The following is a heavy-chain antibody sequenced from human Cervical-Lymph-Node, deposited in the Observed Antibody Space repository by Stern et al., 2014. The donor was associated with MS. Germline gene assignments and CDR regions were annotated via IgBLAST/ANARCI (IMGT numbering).Heavy chain of an antibody. CDR3: AHSYTTNWYAFDI. D-gene: IGHD6-13*01. CDR2: IYWDDDK. CDR1: GFSLSTSGVA. Sequence: QVTLRESGPALVKPTQTLTLSCTFSGFSLSTSGVAVGRNPPPPGNALEWIALIYWDDDKRYSQALKSRLTITKDTSKNQVVLRLTNMDPVDTATYYCAHSYTTNWYAFDIWGQGTVVTVSS. V-gene: IGHV2-5*02. J-gene: IGHJ3*02.